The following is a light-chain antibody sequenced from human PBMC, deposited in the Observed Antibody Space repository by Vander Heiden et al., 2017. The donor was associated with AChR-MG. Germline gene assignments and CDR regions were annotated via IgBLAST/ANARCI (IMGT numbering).Light chain of an antibody. CDR2: GAS. CDR1: QIISTY. Sequence: DIQMTQSPPSLSASVGARVTIACRSSQIISTYLKWYQQQPGKAPQVLIYGASRLQSGVPSRFSGSGSGTDFTLTISSLQPEDFATYYWQHTYTLPHTFGQGTRLKIK. CDR3: QHTYTLPHT. V-gene: IGKV1-39*01. J-gene: IGKJ2*01.